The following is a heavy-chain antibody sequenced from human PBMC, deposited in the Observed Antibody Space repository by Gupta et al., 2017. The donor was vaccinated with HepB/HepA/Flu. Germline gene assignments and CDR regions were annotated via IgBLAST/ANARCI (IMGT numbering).Heavy chain of an antibody. CDR3: VAGLLTVGY. D-gene: IGHD6-19*01. J-gene: IGHJ4*02. V-gene: IGHV4-34*02. CDR1: GSSFSDYY. Sequence: QVQLQQWGAGLLKPSETLSLTCAVYGSSFSDYYWSWIRQPPEKGLEWIGEITHSGSINYNPSLKSRVTISVDTSKNQFSLKLSSVTAADTAVYYCVAGLLTVGYWGQGTLVTVSS. CDR2: ITHSGSI.